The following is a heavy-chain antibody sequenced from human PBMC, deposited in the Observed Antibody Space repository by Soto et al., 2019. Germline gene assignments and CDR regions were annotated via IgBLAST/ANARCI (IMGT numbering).Heavy chain of an antibody. D-gene: IGHD3-10*01. V-gene: IGHV1-46*01. CDR1: GYTVTNYY. CDR2: INPSGGST. CDR3: ARDNEGIGSGSPFYSFYYGMDV. Sequence: QEQLVQSGAEVKKPGASVKVSCKASGYTVTNYYMHWVRQAPGQGLEWMGIINPSGGSTSYAQKFRGRVTMTSDTYTNTVYMELSSLRFEDTAVYYCARDNEGIGSGSPFYSFYYGMDVWGQGTTVTVSS. J-gene: IGHJ6*02.